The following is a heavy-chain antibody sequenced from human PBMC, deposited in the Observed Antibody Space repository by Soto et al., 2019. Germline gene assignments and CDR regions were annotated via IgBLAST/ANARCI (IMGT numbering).Heavy chain of an antibody. CDR3: ATLRFLEWPTITPDAFDI. J-gene: IGHJ3*02. Sequence: GASVKVSCKASGYTFTSYGISWVRQAPGQGLEWMGWIGPEDGETNYAQKFQGRVTMTEDTSTDTAYMELSSLRSEDTAVYYCATLRFLEWPTITPDAFDIWGQGTMVTVSS. CDR2: IGPEDGET. D-gene: IGHD3-3*01. V-gene: IGHV1-18*01. CDR1: GYTFTSYG.